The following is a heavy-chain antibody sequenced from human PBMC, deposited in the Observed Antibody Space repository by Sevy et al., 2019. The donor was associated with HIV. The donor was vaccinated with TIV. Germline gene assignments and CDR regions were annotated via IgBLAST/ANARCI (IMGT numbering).Heavy chain of an antibody. D-gene: IGHD3-22*01. CDR2: ISAYNGNT. Sequence: ASVKVSCKASGYTFTSYGISWVRQAPGQGLEWMGWISAYNGNTNYAQKLQGRVTMTTDTSTSTDYMELRSLRSDDTAVYYCASCYYYDSSGYPEWEYFQHWGQGTLVTVSS. CDR1: GYTFTSYG. V-gene: IGHV1-18*01. CDR3: ASCYYYDSSGYPEWEYFQH. J-gene: IGHJ1*01.